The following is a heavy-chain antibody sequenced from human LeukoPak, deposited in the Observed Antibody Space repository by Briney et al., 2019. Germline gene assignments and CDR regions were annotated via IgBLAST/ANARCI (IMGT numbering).Heavy chain of an antibody. D-gene: IGHD5-24*01. CDR1: GGSISSSSYY. J-gene: IGHJ5*02. Sequence: PSETLSLTCTVSGGSISSSSYYWGWIRQSPGKGLDWIGSVYYTGSTQDNPSLKGRVTISEDTSKNQFSLKLTSVTAEDTAVYYCARQLGDGYNLVYWFDPWGQGTLVTVSS. CDR3: ARQLGDGYNLVYWFDP. CDR2: VYYTGST. V-gene: IGHV4-39*01.